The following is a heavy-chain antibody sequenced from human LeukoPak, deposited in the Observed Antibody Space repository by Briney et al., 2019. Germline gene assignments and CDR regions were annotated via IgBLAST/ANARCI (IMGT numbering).Heavy chain of an antibody. CDR2: IYYSGST. CDR1: GVSISSYY. J-gene: IGHJ4*02. V-gene: IGHV4-59*01. CDR3: ARVQYYYDSSGYLLPGYFDY. D-gene: IGHD3-22*01. Sequence: SETLSLTCTVSGVSISSYYWSWLRQPPGKGLEWIGHIYYSGSTNYNPSLKSRVTISVDTSKNQFSLKLSSVTAADTAVYYCARVQYYYDSSGYLLPGYFDYWGQGTLVTVS.